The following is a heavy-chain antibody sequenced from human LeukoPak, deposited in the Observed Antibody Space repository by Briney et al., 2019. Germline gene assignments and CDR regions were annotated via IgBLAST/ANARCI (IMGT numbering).Heavy chain of an antibody. J-gene: IGHJ4*02. D-gene: IGHD3-22*01. CDR1: GGTFSSYA. CDR2: IIPIFGTA. Sequence: ASVKVSCKASGGTFSSYAISWGRQAPGKGLGWIGGIIPIFGTANYAQKFQGRVTITTDESTSTAYMELSSLRSEDTAVYYCARGDYDSSGYYYVFDYWGQGTLVTVSS. CDR3: ARGDYDSSGYYYVFDY. V-gene: IGHV1-69*05.